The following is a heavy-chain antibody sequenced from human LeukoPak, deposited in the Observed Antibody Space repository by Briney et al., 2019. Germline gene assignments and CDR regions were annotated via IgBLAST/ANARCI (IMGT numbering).Heavy chain of an antibody. CDR2: IWYDGSNK. CDR3: ARDRDSSDFDY. CDR1: GFTFSSYG. D-gene: IGHD6-19*01. Sequence: GGSLRLSRAASGFTFSSYGMHWVRQAPGKGLEWVAVIWYDGSNKYYADSVKGRFTISGDNSKNTLYLQMNSLRAEDTAVYYCARDRDSSDFDYWGQGTLVTVSS. V-gene: IGHV3-33*01. J-gene: IGHJ4*02.